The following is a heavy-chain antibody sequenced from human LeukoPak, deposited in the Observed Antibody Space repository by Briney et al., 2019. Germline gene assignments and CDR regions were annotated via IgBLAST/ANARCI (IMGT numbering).Heavy chain of an antibody. CDR3: AKDGSWSCTD. J-gene: IGHJ4*02. V-gene: IGHV3-30*02. CDR1: GFTFSRNA. D-gene: IGHD2-8*02. CDR2: IAHHGSNK. Sequence: PGGSLRLSCAASGFTFSRNAIHWVRQGPGKRLEWVSYIAHHGSNKYYADSVKGRFTISRDNSKRTLYLQMNSLRADDTAVYYCAKDGSWSCTDWGQGTLVTVSS.